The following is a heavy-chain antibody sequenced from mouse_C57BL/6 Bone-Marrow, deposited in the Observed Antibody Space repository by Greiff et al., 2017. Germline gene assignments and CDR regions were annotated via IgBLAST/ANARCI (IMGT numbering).Heavy chain of an antibody. D-gene: IGHD2-5*01. CDR2: IHPNSGST. CDR1: GYTFTSYW. J-gene: IGHJ3*01. Sequence: QVQLKQPGAELVKPGASVKLSCKASGYTFTSYWMHWVKQRPGQGLEWIGMIHPNSGSTNYNEKFKSKATLTVDKSSSTAYMQLSSLTSEDSAVYYCARSYSSFAYWGQGTLVTVSA. CDR3: ARSYSSFAY. V-gene: IGHV1-64*01.